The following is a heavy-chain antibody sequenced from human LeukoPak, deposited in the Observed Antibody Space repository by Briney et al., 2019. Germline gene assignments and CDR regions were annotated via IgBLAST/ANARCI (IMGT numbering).Heavy chain of an antibody. CDR2: ISSDEINE. D-gene: IGHD5-24*01. CDR1: GFSFRSYG. Sequence: SGGSLRLSCAASGFSFRSYGMHWVRQAPGKGLEWVAVISSDEINEYYADSVKGRFTISRDNSKNTLYLQINSLGGEDTAVYYCAKGESITSAWFDSWGQGTLVTVSS. CDR3: AKGESITSAWFDS. J-gene: IGHJ5*01. V-gene: IGHV3-30*18.